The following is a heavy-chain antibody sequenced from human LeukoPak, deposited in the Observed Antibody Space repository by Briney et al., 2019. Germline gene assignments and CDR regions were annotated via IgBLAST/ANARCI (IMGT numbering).Heavy chain of an antibody. J-gene: IGHJ6*03. CDR2: IYYSGST. CDR3: ARVTGWAYYYYYMDV. CDR1: GGSISSYY. V-gene: IGHV4-59*01. D-gene: IGHD6-19*01. Sequence: SETLSLTCTVSGGSISSYYWSWIRQPPGKGLEWTGNIYYSGSTNYNPSLKSRVTISVDTSKNQFSLKLSSVTAADTAVYYCARVTGWAYYYYYMDVWGKGTTVTVSS.